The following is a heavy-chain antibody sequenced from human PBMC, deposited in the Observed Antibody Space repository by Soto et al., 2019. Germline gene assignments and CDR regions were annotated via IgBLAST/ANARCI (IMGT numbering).Heavy chain of an antibody. Sequence: SVKVSCKASGGTFSSYAISWVRQAPGQGLEWMGGIIPIFGTANYAQKFQGRVTITADESTSTAYMELSSLRSEDTAVYYCARDRGLRLGELSFDAFDIWGQGTRVTVAS. D-gene: IGHD3-16*02. CDR3: ARDRGLRLGELSFDAFDI. V-gene: IGHV1-69*13. J-gene: IGHJ3*02. CDR1: GGTFSSYA. CDR2: IIPIFGTA.